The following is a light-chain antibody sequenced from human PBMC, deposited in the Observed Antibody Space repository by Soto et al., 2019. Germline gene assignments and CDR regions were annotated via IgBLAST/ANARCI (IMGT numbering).Light chain of an antibody. CDR2: DTS. CDR1: QRPSNSH. Sequence: EIVLTHSPGTLSLSPGEIATLSCRASQRPSNSHVAWYLLKPGQAPRLLIFDTSSRATGIPDRFSGSVSGTDFTLTISRLEPEDFAVFYCQQYGTSEIIFGQGTR. V-gene: IGKV3-20*01. CDR3: QQYGTSEII. J-gene: IGKJ5*01.